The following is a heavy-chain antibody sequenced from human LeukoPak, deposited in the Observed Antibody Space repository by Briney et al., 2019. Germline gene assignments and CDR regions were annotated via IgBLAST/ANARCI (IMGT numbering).Heavy chain of an antibody. J-gene: IGHJ4*02. Sequence: GGSLRLSCAASGFTFSSYAMSWVRQAPGKGLEWVSTISGSGDTTYYADSVKGRFTISRDNSKNTLYLQMNSLRAEDTAVYYCAKGRIAAAGTFRNYFDYWGQGTLVTVSS. CDR3: AKGRIAAAGTFRNYFDY. V-gene: IGHV3-23*01. CDR1: GFTFSSYA. D-gene: IGHD6-13*01. CDR2: ISGSGDTT.